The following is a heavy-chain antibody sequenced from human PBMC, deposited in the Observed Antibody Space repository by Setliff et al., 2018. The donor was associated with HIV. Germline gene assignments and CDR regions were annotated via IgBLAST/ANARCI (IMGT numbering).Heavy chain of an antibody. Sequence: PSETLSLTCTVSGGSISSDTFYWSWIRQPAGKGLEWIGHVYARGNTNYNPSLKSRVTISVDTSKNQFSLKLSSVTAADTAVYYCAREGALKGSDDSSGLYYYYYYMDVWGKGTTVTVSS. CDR2: VYARGNT. J-gene: IGHJ6*03. V-gene: IGHV4-61*09. CDR1: GGSISSDTFY. CDR3: AREGALKGSDDSSGLYYYYYYMDV. D-gene: IGHD3-22*01.